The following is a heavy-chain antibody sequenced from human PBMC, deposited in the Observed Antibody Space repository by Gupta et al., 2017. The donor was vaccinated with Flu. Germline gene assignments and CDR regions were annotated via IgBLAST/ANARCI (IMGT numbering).Heavy chain of an antibody. Sequence: QVQLQESGPGLVKPAQTLSLTCTVSGYSISSGYYWGWNRQPPGKGLEWIGSIYHSGSTSYNPSLKSRVTISVDTSKNQFSLKLSSVTAADTAVYYCARVAYGGDAFDIWGQGTMVTVSS. D-gene: IGHD4-23*01. CDR1: GYSISSGYY. J-gene: IGHJ3*02. CDR2: IYHSGST. V-gene: IGHV4-38-2*02. CDR3: ARVAYGGDAFDI.